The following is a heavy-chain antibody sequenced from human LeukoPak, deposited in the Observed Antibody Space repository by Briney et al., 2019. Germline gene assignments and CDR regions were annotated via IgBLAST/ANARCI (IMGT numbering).Heavy chain of an antibody. Sequence: GGSLRLSCAASGFTFSSYGMHWVRQAPGKGLERVAVISYDGGNKYYADPVKGRFTISRDNSKNTLYLRMNSLRVEDTAVYYCAKDVRALNNYGSGSSGFYWGQGTLVTVSS. CDR1: GFTFSSYG. V-gene: IGHV3-30*18. J-gene: IGHJ4*02. CDR3: AKDVRALNNYGSGSSGFY. D-gene: IGHD3-10*01. CDR2: ISYDGGNK.